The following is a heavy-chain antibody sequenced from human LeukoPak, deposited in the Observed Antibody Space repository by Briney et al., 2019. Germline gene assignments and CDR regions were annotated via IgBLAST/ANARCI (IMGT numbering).Heavy chain of an antibody. CDR1: GGSISSYY. CDR2: IYYSGST. CDR3: AKVAKYYYGSETYFFFDH. V-gene: IGHV4-59*12. D-gene: IGHD3-10*01. J-gene: IGHJ4*02. Sequence: PSETLSLTCTVSGGSISSYYWSWIRQPPGKELEWIGYIYYSGSTNYNPSLKSRVTISVDTSKNQFSLNLRSVTAADTAVYYCAKVAKYYYGSETYFFFDHWGQGTLVTVSS.